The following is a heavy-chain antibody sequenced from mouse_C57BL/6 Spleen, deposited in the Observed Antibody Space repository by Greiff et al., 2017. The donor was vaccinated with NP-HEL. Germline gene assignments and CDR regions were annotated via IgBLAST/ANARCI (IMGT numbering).Heavy chain of an antibody. CDR2: IYPGDGDT. J-gene: IGHJ4*01. CDR1: GYAFSSSW. D-gene: IGHD1-1*01. Sequence: QVQLQQSGPELVKPGASVKISCKASGYAFSSSWMNWVKQRPGKGLEWIGRIYPGDGDTNYNGKFKGKATLTADKSSSTAYMQLSSLTSEDSAVYFCASQIYYYGSSHWGQGTSVTVSS. CDR3: ASQIYYYGSSH. V-gene: IGHV1-82*01.